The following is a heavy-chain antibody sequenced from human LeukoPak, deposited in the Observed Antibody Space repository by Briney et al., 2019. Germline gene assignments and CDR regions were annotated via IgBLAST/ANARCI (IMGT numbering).Heavy chain of an antibody. CDR2: IYSGGST. V-gene: IGHV3-53*01. D-gene: IGHD1-26*01. CDR3: ARCSGTNYGFEYFHH. Sequence: GGSLRLSCAASGFTVSSNYLSWVRQAPGKGLEWVSVIYSGGSTYYADSVKGRFTLSRDNSKNALYLQMNSLRAEDTAVYYCARCSGTNYGFEYFHHWGQGTLVTVSS. J-gene: IGHJ1*01. CDR1: GFTVSSNY.